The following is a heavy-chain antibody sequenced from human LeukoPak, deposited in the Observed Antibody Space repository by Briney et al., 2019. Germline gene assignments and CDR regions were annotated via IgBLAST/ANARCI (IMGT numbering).Heavy chain of an antibody. V-gene: IGHV4-39*01. D-gene: IGHD3-22*01. CDR1: GGSISSSSYY. J-gene: IGHJ6*03. CDR3: ASGTPMIVVLMDV. CDR2: IYYSGST. Sequence: SETLSLTCTVSGGSISSSSYYWGWIRQPPGKGLEWIGSIYYSGSTYYNPSLKSRVTISVDTSKNQFSLKLSSVTAADTAVYYCASGTPMIVVLMDVWGKGTTVTVSS.